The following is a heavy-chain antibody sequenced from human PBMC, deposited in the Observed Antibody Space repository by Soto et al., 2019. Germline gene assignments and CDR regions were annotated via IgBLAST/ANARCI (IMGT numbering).Heavy chain of an antibody. CDR2: INPSGGDT. CDR3: ARGLNDYSTSSGRRSAQRGYYYGMDV. V-gene: IGHV1-46*01. Sequence: QVQLVQSGAEVKKPGASVKVSCKASGYTFSSYYMHWVRQAPGQGLEWMGIINPSGGDTGYGKKVQGRVTMTRDTSTSTVYMELSSLTSEDTAVYYCARGLNDYSTSSGRRSAQRGYYYGMDVWGQGTAVTVS. J-gene: IGHJ6*02. CDR1: GYTFSSYY. D-gene: IGHD3-16*01.